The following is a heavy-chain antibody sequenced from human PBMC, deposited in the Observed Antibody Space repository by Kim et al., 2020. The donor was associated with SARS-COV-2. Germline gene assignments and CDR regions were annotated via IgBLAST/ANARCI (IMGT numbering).Heavy chain of an antibody. CDR1: GGSVSSGSYY. V-gene: IGHV4-61*01. CDR2: IYYSGST. Sequence: SETLSLTCTVSGGSVSSGSYYWSWIRQPPGKGLEWIGYIYYSGSTNYNPSLKSRVTISVDTSKNQFSLKLSSVTAADTAVYYCASARGYCSGGSCRRTTPSLDYWGQGTLVTVSS. CDR3: ASARGYCSGGSCRRTTPSLDY. J-gene: IGHJ4*02. D-gene: IGHD2-15*01.